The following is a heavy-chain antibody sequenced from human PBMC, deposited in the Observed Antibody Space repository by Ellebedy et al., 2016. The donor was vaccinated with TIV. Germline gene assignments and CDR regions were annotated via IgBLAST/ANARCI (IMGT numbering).Heavy chain of an antibody. CDR2: ISSSSASV. D-gene: IGHD2/OR15-2a*01. J-gene: IGHJ3*01. CDR1: GFSFSNYS. CDR3: VKDTADLVIVRGAFDV. Sequence: GESLKISXVTSGFSFSNYSMIWVRQAPGKGPEWVSYISSSSASVKYADSVQGRFTISRDNAKNSLYLHMDSLRADDTALYFCVKDTADLVIVRGAFDVWGQGTLVTVSA. V-gene: IGHV3-48*04.